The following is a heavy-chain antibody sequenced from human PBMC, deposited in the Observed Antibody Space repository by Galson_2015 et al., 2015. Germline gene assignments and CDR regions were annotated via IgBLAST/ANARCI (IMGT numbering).Heavy chain of an antibody. D-gene: IGHD5-24*01. Sequence: SLRLSCAASGFTFNNFWMHWVRQAPGKGLVWVSRIYTDGSSTNYADSVKDRFTISRDNAKNSLYLQMNSLRAEDTAVYYCARDSWGGYNLFDYWGQGTLVTVSS. V-gene: IGHV3-74*01. CDR3: ARDSWGGYNLFDY. CDR1: GFTFNNFW. CDR2: IYTDGSST. J-gene: IGHJ4*02.